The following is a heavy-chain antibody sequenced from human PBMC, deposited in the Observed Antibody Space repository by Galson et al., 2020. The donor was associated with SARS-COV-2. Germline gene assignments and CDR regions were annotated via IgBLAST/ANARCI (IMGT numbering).Heavy chain of an antibody. CDR3: AGLGPAAGFDAFDV. V-gene: IGHV4-59*01. J-gene: IGHJ3*01. CDR2: ITNHGST. CDR1: GDSISAYY. Sequence: SGNLSLNCSVSGDSISAYYCTWIRQPPGQGLKRIGYITNHGSTAQNTSLKSRVHISIDTSKNQFSLQLTSVTAADTAMYFCAGLGPAAGFDAFDVWGQGTMVTVSS. D-gene: IGHD6-13*01.